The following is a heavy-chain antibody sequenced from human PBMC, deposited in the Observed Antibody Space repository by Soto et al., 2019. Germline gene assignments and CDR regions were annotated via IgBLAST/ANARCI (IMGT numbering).Heavy chain of an antibody. CDR3: ARGRNSYYDSSGYYPDAFDI. CDR1: GYTFTGYY. D-gene: IGHD3-22*01. Sequence: ASVKVSCKASGYTFTGYYIHWVRQAPGQGLEWMGWINPNSGNTGYAQKFQGRVTMTRNTSISTAYMELSSLRSEDTAVYYCARGRNSYYDSSGYYPDAFDIWGQGTMVTVSS. CDR2: INPNSGNT. J-gene: IGHJ3*02. V-gene: IGHV1-8*02.